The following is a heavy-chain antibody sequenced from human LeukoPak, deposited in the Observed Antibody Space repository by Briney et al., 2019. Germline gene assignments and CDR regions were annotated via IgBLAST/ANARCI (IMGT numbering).Heavy chain of an antibody. V-gene: IGHV4-34*01. D-gene: IGHD3-10*01. Sequence: SETLSLTCAVYGGSFSGYYWSWIRQPPGKGLEWIGEINHSGSTNYNPSLKSRVTISVDTSKNQFSLKLGSVTAADTAVYYCARAPMVRGVNNYYYYMDVWGKGTTVTVSS. CDR3: ARAPMVRGVNNYYYYMDV. CDR1: GGSFSGYY. CDR2: INHSGST. J-gene: IGHJ6*03.